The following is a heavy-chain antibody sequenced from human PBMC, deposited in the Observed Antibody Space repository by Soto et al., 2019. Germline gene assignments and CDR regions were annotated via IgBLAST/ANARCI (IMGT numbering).Heavy chain of an antibody. CDR3: ARGGCSGGSCYPYYYYGMDV. Sequence: GGCRISNHQNPGKGLEWIGYIYYSGSTYYNPSLKSRVTISVDTSKNQFSLKLSSVTAADTAVYYCARGGCSGGSCYPYYYYGMDVWGQGTTVTVSS. J-gene: IGHJ6*02. CDR2: IYYSGST. CDR1: GGC. V-gene: IGHV4-31*02. D-gene: IGHD2-15*01.